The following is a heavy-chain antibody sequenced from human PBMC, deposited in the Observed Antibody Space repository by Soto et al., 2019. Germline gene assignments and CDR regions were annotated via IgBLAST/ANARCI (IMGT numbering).Heavy chain of an antibody. CDR1: GYTFTGYY. D-gene: IGHD2-2*01. Sequence: ASVKFSCKGSGYTFTGYYIHWVRQAPGQGLECLGWISLYSDGTNYAQKFQGRVSMTTXTXXTXXXMXLXXLRXDXTAVYYCARVVPGAEAWFGPWGQGTLVTVSS. CDR3: ARVVPGAEAWFGP. CDR2: ISLYSDGT. V-gene: IGHV1-2*02. J-gene: IGHJ5*02.